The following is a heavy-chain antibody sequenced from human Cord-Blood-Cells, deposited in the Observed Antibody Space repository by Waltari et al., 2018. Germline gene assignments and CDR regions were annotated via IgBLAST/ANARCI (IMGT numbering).Heavy chain of an antibody. D-gene: IGHD5-12*01. CDR1: GGSISSGGYY. V-gene: IGHV4-31*03. J-gene: IGHJ3*02. CDR2: IYYSGST. Sequence: QVQLQESGPGLVKPSQTLSLTCTVSGGSISSGGYYWSWIRQHPGKGLEWIGYIYYSGSTYYNPSLKSRVTISVDTSKNQFSLKLSSVTAADTAVYYCARGYRRYSGYEGASDIWGQGTMVTVSS. CDR3: ARGYRRYSGYEGASDI.